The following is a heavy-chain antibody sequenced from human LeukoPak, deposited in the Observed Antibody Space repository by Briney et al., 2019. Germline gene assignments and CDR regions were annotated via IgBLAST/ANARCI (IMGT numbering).Heavy chain of an antibody. J-gene: IGHJ4*02. CDR3: ARHEDYCDVKYFDY. D-gene: IGHD4-17*01. CDR2: IYYSGST. CDR1: GVSISSGDYY. Sequence: SETLSLTCTVSGVSISSGDYYWSWIRQPPGKGLEWIGYIYYSGSTYYNPSLKSRVTISVDTSKNQFSLKLSSVTAADTAVYYCARHEDYCDVKYFDYWGQGTLVTVSS. V-gene: IGHV4-30-4*08.